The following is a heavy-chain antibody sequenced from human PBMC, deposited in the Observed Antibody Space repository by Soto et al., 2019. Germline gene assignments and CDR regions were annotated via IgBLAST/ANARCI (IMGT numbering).Heavy chain of an antibody. D-gene: IGHD6-13*01. Sequence: ASVKGSWKASGYTFTIYYMHWVRQAPGQGLEWMGIINPSGGSTSYAQKFQGRVTMTRDTSTSTVYMELSSLRSEDTAVYYCARDLLGGSSWSYYYGMDVWGQGTTVTVSS. CDR2: INPSGGST. J-gene: IGHJ6*02. V-gene: IGHV1-46*01. CDR3: ARDLLGGSSWSYYYGMDV. CDR1: GYTFTIYY.